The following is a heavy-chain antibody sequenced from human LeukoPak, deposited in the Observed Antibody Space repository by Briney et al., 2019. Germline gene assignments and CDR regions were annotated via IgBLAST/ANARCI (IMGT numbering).Heavy chain of an antibody. CDR2: ISGSGGST. V-gene: IGHV3-23*01. Sequence: PGRSLRLSCAASGFTFSSYAMSWVRQAPGKGLEWVSAISGSGGSTYYADSVKGRFTISRDNSKNTLYLQMNSLRAEDTAVYYCAKDLHPRGYSPWAFDYWGQGTLVTVSS. CDR1: GFTFSSYA. CDR3: AKDLHPRGYSPWAFDY. D-gene: IGHD5-18*01. J-gene: IGHJ4*02.